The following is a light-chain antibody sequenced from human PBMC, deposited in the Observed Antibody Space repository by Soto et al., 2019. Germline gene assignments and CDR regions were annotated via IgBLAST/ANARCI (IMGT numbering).Light chain of an antibody. Sequence: IVMTQSPATLSVSPGEGVTLSCSASQSVRSHLAWYQQKPGQPPRLLIYGASTRATGIPARFSGSGFGTEFTLTISSLQSEDFAVYYCQQYKNWPLFGQGTRLEI. CDR2: GAS. V-gene: IGKV3-15*01. CDR1: QSVRSH. CDR3: QQYKNWPL. J-gene: IGKJ5*01.